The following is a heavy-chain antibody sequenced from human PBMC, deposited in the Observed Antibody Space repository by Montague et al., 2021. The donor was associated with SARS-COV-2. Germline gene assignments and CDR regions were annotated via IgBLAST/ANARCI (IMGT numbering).Heavy chain of an antibody. D-gene: IGHD2-15*01. V-gene: IGHV4-59*01. CDR2: IYYSGST. CDR3: ASPGGYCTGGSCYYGY. Sequence: SETLSLTCSVSGGSISTYYWSWIRQPPGKGLEWIGYIYYSGSTNYNPSLKSRVTISIDTAKNQFSLELSSVTAADMAAYYCASPGGYCTGGSCYYGYWGQGTLVTVSS. CDR1: GGSISTYY. J-gene: IGHJ4*02.